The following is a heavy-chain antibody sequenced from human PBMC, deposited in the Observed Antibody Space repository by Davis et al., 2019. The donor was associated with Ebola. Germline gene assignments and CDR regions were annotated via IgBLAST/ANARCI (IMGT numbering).Heavy chain of an antibody. V-gene: IGHV1-2*04. D-gene: IGHD2-21*02. CDR3: AREAYCGGDCYSLEFVY. CDR2: INPNSGGT. Sequence: ASVKVSCKASGYTFTGYYMHWVRQAPGQGLEWMGWINPNSGGTNYAQKFQGWVTMTRDTSISTAYMELSSLRSEDTAVYYCAREAYCGGDCYSLEFVYWGQGTLVTVSS. J-gene: IGHJ4*02. CDR1: GYTFTGYY.